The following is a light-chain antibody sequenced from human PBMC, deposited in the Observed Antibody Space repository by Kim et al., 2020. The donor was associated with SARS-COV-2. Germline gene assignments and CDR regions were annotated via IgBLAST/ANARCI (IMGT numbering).Light chain of an antibody. Sequence: SSELTQDPAVFVTLGQTVRITCQGDSLRSYYASWFQQKPGQAPVLVIYGKNNRPSGIPDRFSGSSSGNTASLTITGAQAEDEADYYCNSRDISGNHVVFGGGTQLTVL. J-gene: IGLJ3*02. V-gene: IGLV3-19*01. CDR1: SLRSYY. CDR2: GKN. CDR3: NSRDISGNHVV.